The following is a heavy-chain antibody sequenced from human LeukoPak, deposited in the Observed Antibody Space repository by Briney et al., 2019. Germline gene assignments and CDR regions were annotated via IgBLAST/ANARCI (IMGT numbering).Heavy chain of an antibody. CDR1: GFSFSSYW. CDR2: ISPDGSSA. V-gene: IGHV3-74*01. D-gene: IGHD2/OR15-2a*01. J-gene: IGHJ4*02. Sequence: GGSLRLSCAASGFSFSSYWRHWVRQAPGKGLVWVARISPDGSSALSAGSVRGRFTISRDNADNTLYLQLKSLRAEDTAVYYCARVSFCPRCHFDYWGQGTLVTVSS. CDR3: ARVSFCPRCHFDY.